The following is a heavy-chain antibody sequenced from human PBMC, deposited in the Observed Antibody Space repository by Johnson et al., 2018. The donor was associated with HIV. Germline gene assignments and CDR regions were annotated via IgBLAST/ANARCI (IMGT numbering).Heavy chain of an antibody. Sequence: VQLVESGGGLVKPGGSLRLSCAASGFTFSNAWMSWVRQAPGKGLEWVGRITSKTDGGTTDYAAPVKGRFTISRDDSKNTLYLQMNSLKTEDTAVYYCTTQNGAFDIWGQGTMVTVSS. CDR1: GFTFSNAW. J-gene: IGHJ3*02. CDR3: TTQNGAFDI. D-gene: IGHD1-1*01. CDR2: ITSKTDGGTT. V-gene: IGHV3-15*01.